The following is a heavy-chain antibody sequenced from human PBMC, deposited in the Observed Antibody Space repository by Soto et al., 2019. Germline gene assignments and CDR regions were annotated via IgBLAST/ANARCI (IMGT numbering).Heavy chain of an antibody. D-gene: IGHD6-6*01. J-gene: IGHJ4*02. Sequence: PGGSLRLSCAASGFTFSSYGMHWVRQAPGKGLEWVAVIWYDGSNTYYTDSVKGRFTISRDNSKNTLYLQMHSLRAEDTAVYYCARDLPDIAAYNYFDCWGQGTLVTVSS. CDR2: IWYDGSNT. CDR1: GFTFSSYG. CDR3: ARDLPDIAAYNYFDC. V-gene: IGHV3-33*01.